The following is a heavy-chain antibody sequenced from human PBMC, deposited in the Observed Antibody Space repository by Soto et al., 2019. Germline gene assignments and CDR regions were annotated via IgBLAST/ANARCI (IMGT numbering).Heavy chain of an antibody. J-gene: IGHJ5*02. V-gene: IGHV1-18*01. Sequence: AASVKVSCKASGYTFTSYGISWVRQAPGQGLEWMGWISAYNGNTNYAQKLQGRVTMTTDTSTSTAYMELRSLRSDDTAVYYCARYGSGSYSYNWFDPWGQGTLVTVSS. CDR2: ISAYNGNT. CDR1: GYTFTSYG. CDR3: ARYGSGSYSYNWFDP. D-gene: IGHD3-10*01.